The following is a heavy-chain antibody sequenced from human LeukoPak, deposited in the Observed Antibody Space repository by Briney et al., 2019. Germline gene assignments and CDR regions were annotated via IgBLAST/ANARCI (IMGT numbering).Heavy chain of an antibody. Sequence: PSETLSLTCTVSGGSIISYYWSWIRQPAGKGLEWIGRIYPSGTTNYNPSLKSRVTMSLDTSRDQFSLRLTSVTAADTAIYYCASRPADSTWYGVFDYWSQGTLVTVSS. CDR2: IYPSGTT. CDR1: GGSIISYY. D-gene: IGHD6-13*01. CDR3: ASRPADSTWYGVFDY. J-gene: IGHJ4*02. V-gene: IGHV4-4*07.